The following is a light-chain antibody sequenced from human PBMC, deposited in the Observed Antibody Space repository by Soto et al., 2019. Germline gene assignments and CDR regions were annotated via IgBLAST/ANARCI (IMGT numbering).Light chain of an antibody. V-gene: IGKV1-39*01. CDR2: AAS. Sequence: DIQVTQSPSSLSSSVGDRVSITCRASQTISIYLNWYKQKAGKAPKLLLYAASNLQSGVPSRLSGSTSGTDFTLTISSMKPEDFATYYCQQSYSRVTFGHGTQVDIK. CDR1: QTISIY. J-gene: IGKJ1*01. CDR3: QQSYSRVT.